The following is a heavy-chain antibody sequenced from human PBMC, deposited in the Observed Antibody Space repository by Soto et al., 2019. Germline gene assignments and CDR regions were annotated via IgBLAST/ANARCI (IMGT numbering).Heavy chain of an antibody. J-gene: IGHJ6*02. CDR3: ARARYYYGSGSYYCYYYGMDV. D-gene: IGHD3-10*01. V-gene: IGHV4-34*01. CDR2: INHSGST. Sequence: SETLSLTCAVYGGSFSGYYWSWIRQPPGKGLEWIGEINHSGSTNYNPSLKSRVTKSVDTYKNKFSLKLSSVTAADTAVYYCARARYYYGSGSYYCYYYGMDVWGQGTTVTVSS. CDR1: GGSFSGYY.